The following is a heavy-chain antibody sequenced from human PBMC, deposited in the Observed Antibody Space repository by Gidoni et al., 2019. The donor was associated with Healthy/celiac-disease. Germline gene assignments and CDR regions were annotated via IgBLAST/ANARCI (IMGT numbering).Heavy chain of an antibody. CDR1: GFTFSSYA. J-gene: IGHJ6*02. V-gene: IGHV3-23*01. CDR3: AKDIAQQQLTLYYYYGMDV. Sequence: EVQLLESGGGLVQPGGSLRLSCAASGFTFSSYAMSWVRPAPGKGLEWVSAISGSGGSTYYADSVKGRFTISRDNSKNTLYLQMNSLRAEDTAVYYCAKDIAQQQLTLYYYYGMDVWGQGTTVTVSS. CDR2: ISGSGGST. D-gene: IGHD6-13*01.